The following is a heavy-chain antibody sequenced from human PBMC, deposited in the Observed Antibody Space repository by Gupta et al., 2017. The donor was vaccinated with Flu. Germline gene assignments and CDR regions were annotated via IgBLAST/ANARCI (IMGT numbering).Heavy chain of an antibody. CDR2: IYYSGRT. D-gene: IGHD2-15*01. V-gene: IGHV4-39*01. CDR3: ARHRSGGTYYSGLDY. Sequence: QPPGKGLELIGSIYYSGRTYYNPSLKSRVTISVDTSKNQLSLKLSSVTAADTAVYYCARHRSGGTYYSGLDYWGQGNLVTVSS. J-gene: IGHJ4*02.